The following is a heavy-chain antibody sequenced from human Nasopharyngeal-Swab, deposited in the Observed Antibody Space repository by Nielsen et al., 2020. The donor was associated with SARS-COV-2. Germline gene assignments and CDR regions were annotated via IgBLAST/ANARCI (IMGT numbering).Heavy chain of an antibody. CDR2: VNQDGSRT. J-gene: IGHJ4*02. V-gene: IGHV3-74*01. Sequence: GESLKISCTASGYTSSSYWMHWVRQVPGKGLVWVSRVNQDGSRTDYADSVRGRFTISRDNAKNTLYLQMNSLRVEDTAVYYCVKHQGSSSDQWGQGTLVTVSS. CDR1: GYTSSSYW. CDR3: VKHQGSSSDQ.